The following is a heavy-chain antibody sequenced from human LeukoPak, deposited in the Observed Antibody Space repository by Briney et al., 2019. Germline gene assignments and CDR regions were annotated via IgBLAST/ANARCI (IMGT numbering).Heavy chain of an antibody. Sequence: GRSLRLSCAASGFTFSSYGMHWVRQAPGKGLEWVAVISYDGSNKYYADSVKGRFTISRDNSKNMLYLQMNSLRAEDTAVYYCAKDLLYSDVWGSYRPNPLDYWGQGTLVTVSS. CDR2: ISYDGSNK. V-gene: IGHV3-30*18. J-gene: IGHJ4*02. D-gene: IGHD3-16*02. CDR1: GFTFSSYG. CDR3: AKDLLYSDVWGSYRPNPLDY.